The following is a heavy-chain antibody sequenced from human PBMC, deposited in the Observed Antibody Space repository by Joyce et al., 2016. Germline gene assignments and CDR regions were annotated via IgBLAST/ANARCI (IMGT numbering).Heavy chain of an antibody. CDR3: VRGSLTWFDP. CDR2: IWNDGSNE. Sequence: QLVESGGGVVQPGTSLRLSCAASGFSFRGYGMHWVRQAPGKGLEWVAVIWNDGSNEYYSDSVKGRFTISRDNSKNTLFLQMNSLRAEDTAVYYCVRGSLTWFDPWGQGTLVTVSS. CDR1: GFSFRGYG. V-gene: IGHV3-33*01. J-gene: IGHJ5*02.